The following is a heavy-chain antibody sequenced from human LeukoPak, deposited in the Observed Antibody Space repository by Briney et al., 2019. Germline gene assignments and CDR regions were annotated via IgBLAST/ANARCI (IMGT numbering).Heavy chain of an antibody. D-gene: IGHD2-8*02. Sequence: PSETLSLTCTVSGGSISSGGYYWSWIRQHPGKGLEWIGYIYYSGSTYYDPSLKSRVTISVDTSKSQFSLKLSSVTAADTAVYYCARVGRSGGFLIDYWGQGTLVTVSS. CDR3: ARVGRSGGFLIDY. J-gene: IGHJ4*02. CDR1: GGSISSGGYY. V-gene: IGHV4-31*03. CDR2: IYYSGST.